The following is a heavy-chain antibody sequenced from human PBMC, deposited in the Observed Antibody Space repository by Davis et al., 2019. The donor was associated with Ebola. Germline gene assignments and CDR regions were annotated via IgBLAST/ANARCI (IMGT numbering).Heavy chain of an antibody. CDR3: ARERQLATDY. J-gene: IGHJ4*02. CDR1: GYTFTSYY. D-gene: IGHD6-6*01. V-gene: IGHV1-69*13. CDR2: IIPIFGRA. Sequence: SVKVSCKASGYTFTSYYMHWVRQAPGQGLEWMGGIIPIFGRANYAQKFQGRVTITADESTSTAYMELSSLRSEDTAVYYCARERQLATDYWGQGTLVTVSS.